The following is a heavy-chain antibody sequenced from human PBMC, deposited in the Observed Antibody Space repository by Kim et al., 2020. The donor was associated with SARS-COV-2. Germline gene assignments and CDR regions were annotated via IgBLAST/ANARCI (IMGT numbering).Heavy chain of an antibody. V-gene: IGHV3-21*01. D-gene: IGHD6-6*01. J-gene: IGHJ5*02. Sequence: VKGRFTLSSDNAKNSLYLQLNSLRAEDTAVYYCARDSFIAPQLKNWFDPWGQGTLVTVSS. CDR3: ARDSFIAPQLKNWFDP.